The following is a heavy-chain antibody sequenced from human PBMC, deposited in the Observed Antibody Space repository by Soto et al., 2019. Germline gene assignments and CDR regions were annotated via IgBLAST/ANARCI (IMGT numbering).Heavy chain of an antibody. V-gene: IGHV4-61*03. Sequence: SETLSLTCTVSGGSVSSGSYYWNWIRQPPGKRLEWIGYISYSGITHYSPSLKSRVAIAVDTSKNHFSLKLSSVTAADTAVYYCARRSSFGFDSWGQGTLVTVSS. CDR3: ARRSSFGFDS. D-gene: IGHD3-3*01. CDR1: GGSVSSGSYY. J-gene: IGHJ4*02. CDR2: ISYSGIT.